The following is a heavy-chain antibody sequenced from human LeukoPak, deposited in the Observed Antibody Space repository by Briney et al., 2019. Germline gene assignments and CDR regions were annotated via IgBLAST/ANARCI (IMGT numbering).Heavy chain of an antibody. D-gene: IGHD2-15*01. J-gene: IGHJ3*02. Sequence: GGSLRLSCAASGFTFSNAWMTWVRQAPGKGLEWVGRIKSKTDGGTTDYAAPVKGRFTISRDDSENTLSLQMNSLKTEDTAVYYCTTGYCSGGIYSHNGFDIWGQGTMVTVSS. V-gene: IGHV3-15*01. CDR3: TTGYCSGGIYSHNGFDI. CDR1: GFTFSNAW. CDR2: IKSKTDGGTT.